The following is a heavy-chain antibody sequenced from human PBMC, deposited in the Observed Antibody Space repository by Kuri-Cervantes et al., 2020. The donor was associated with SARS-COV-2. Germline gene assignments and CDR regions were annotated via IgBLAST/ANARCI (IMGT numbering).Heavy chain of an antibody. CDR2: INPNSGGT. Sequence: ASVKVSCKASGYTFTGYYMHWVRQAPGQGLEWMGWINPNSGGTNYAQKFQGRVTMTRDTSISTAYMELSSLRSDDTAVYYCARDFRGNCSSTSCYTQYYYYYMDVWGKGTTVTVSS. CDR1: GYTFTGYY. V-gene: IGHV1-2*02. J-gene: IGHJ6*03. D-gene: IGHD2-2*02. CDR3: ARDFRGNCSSTSCYTQYYYYYMDV.